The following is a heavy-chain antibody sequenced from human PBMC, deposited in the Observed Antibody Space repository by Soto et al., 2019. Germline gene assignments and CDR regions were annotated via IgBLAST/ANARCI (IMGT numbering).Heavy chain of an antibody. V-gene: IGHV3-11*06. D-gene: IGHD1-26*01. CDR1: GFTFSDYY. Sequence: QVQLVESGGGLVKPGGSLRLSCAASGFTFSDYYMNWIRQAPGKGLEWLSYSDCSSAYTNYADSVKGRFTISRDNAKNSLFLQLTSLRDEDTAVYYCARAVGNYYGMDVWGQGTTVTVSS. CDR2: SDCSSAYT. CDR3: ARAVGNYYGMDV. J-gene: IGHJ6*02.